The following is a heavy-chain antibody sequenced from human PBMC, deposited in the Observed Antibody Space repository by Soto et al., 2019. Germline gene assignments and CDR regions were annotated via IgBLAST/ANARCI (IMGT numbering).Heavy chain of an antibody. Sequence: SVKVSCKASGGTFSSYAISWVRQAPGQGLEWMGGIIPIFGTANYAQKFQGRVTITADESTSTAYMELSSLRSEDTAVYYCARGQIVPAAMWYYYYMAFWGKGTTVTVSS. CDR1: GGTFSSYA. D-gene: IGHD2-2*01. CDR3: ARGQIVPAAMWYYYYMAF. V-gene: IGHV1-69*13. CDR2: IIPIFGTA. J-gene: IGHJ6*03.